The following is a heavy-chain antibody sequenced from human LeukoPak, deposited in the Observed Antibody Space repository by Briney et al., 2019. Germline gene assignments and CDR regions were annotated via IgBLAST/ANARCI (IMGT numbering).Heavy chain of an antibody. D-gene: IGHD2-15*01. J-gene: IGHJ4*02. CDR2: VTGGGGDT. V-gene: IGHV3-23*01. CDR1: GFSFSSYA. CDR3: AKAPLRSCSGAICYPFDY. Sequence: GGSLRLSCAASGFSFSSYAMSWVRQAPGKRLEWVSVVTGGGGDTYYADSVKGRFTISRDNSKNMLYLQMNSLRAEDAAVYYCAKAPLRSCSGAICYPFDYWGQGTLVTVSS.